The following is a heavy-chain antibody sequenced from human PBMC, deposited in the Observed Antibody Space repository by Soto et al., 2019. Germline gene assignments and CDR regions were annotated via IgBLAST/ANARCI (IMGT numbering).Heavy chain of an antibody. D-gene: IGHD6-6*01. CDR3: ARDLSSIAARSYYYYGMDV. J-gene: IGHJ6*02. V-gene: IGHV4-31*03. Sequence: QVQLQESGPGLVKPSQTLSLTCTVSGGSISSGGYYWSWIRQHPGKGLEWIGYIYYSGSTYYNPSLKSRVTISVDTSKNQFSLKLSSVTAADTAVYYCARDLSSIAARSYYYYGMDVWGQGTTVTVSS. CDR1: GGSISSGGYY. CDR2: IYYSGST.